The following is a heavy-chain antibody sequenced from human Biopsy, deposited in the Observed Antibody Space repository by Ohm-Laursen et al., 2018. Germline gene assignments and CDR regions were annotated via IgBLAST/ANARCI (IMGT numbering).Heavy chain of an antibody. V-gene: IGHV3-30*03. Sequence: SLRLSCAASGFTFTSYAMHWVRQAPGKGLEWVAVISYDGSGEYYADSLQGRFVISRDNPKNTVDLQMNSLRAEDTAVYFCARDGKRWDYSTYFSWHFDLWGRGTLVTVSS. D-gene: IGHD4-11*01. J-gene: IGHJ2*01. CDR1: GFTFTSYA. CDR3: ARDGKRWDYSTYFSWHFDL. CDR2: ISYDGSGE.